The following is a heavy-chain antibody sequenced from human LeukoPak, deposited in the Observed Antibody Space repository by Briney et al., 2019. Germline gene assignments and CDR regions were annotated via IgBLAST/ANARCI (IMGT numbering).Heavy chain of an antibody. Sequence: GGSLRLSCAGSGFTFKNYALHWIPQAPGKGLEWVAAISYERSNKDYADSVKGRFTISRDNSHNTVFLQMNSLRTEDTAVYFCARGKGIRYLEWLLSYHWGQGTLVTVSS. V-gene: IGHV3-30-3*01. CDR2: ISYERSNK. CDR1: GFTFKNYA. D-gene: IGHD3-3*01. J-gene: IGHJ5*02. CDR3: ARGKGIRYLEWLLSYH.